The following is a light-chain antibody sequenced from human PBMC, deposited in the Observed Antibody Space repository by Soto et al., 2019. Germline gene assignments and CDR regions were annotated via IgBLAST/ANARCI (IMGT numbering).Light chain of an antibody. Sequence: QSVLTQPPSASGTPGQRVTISWSGGSSNIGTNSVNWYQQLPGSAPKLLIYNNDLRPSGVPDRFSGSKSGTSASLAISGLQSEDEADYYCAAWDDSLNGFYVFGIGTKVTVL. V-gene: IGLV1-44*01. J-gene: IGLJ1*01. CDR1: SSNIGTNS. CDR2: NND. CDR3: AAWDDSLNGFYV.